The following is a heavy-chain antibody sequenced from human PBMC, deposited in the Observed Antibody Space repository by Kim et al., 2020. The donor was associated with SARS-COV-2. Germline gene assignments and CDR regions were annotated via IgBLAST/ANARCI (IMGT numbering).Heavy chain of an antibody. CDR3: ATAIYGDYDDYYYYGMDV. CDR2: FDPEDGET. J-gene: IGHJ6*02. Sequence: ASVKVSCKVSGYTLTELSMHWVRQAPGKGLEWMGGFDPEDGETIYAQKFQGRVTMTEDTSTDTAYMELSSLRSEDTAVYYCATAIYGDYDDYYYYGMDVWGQGTTVTVSS. CDR1: GYTLTELS. D-gene: IGHD4-17*01. V-gene: IGHV1-24*01.